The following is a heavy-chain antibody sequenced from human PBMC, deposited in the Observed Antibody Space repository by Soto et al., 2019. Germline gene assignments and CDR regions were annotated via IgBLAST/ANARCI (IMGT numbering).Heavy chain of an antibody. CDR2: ISYSGIT. CDR1: GGALSSYS. D-gene: IGHD3-22*01. V-gene: IGHV4-59*01. Sequence: QVQLQESVPGLVKPSDTLSLTCTVSGGALSSYSWSWIRQPPGKGLEWIGYISYSGITNYNPSLKSHATIPVDTSKNQFPMHLSSVTAADTAVYSCARDSPYLAYYYDRRAYGAFDLWGQGTMVTVAS. CDR3: ARDSPYLAYYYDRRAYGAFDL. J-gene: IGHJ3*01.